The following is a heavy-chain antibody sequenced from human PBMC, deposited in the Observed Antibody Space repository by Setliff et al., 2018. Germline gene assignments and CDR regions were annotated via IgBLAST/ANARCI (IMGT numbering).Heavy chain of an antibody. CDR3: VRDFYDSGNDAFDL. CDR1: GFIFKTHS. V-gene: IGHV3-21*01. Sequence: PGGSLRLSCEASGFIFKTHSMNWVRQAPGKGLEWVSSISSSSSYKYYADSVKGRFAISRDNARNSLYLQMDDLRVDDTAVYYCVRDFYDSGNDAFDLWGQGTLVTVSS. D-gene: IGHD4-17*01. CDR2: ISSSSSYK. J-gene: IGHJ3*01.